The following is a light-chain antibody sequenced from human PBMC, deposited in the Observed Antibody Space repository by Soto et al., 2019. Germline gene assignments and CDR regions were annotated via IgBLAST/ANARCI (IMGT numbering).Light chain of an antibody. V-gene: IGLV2-14*01. Sequence: QSVLTQPASVSGSPGQSITISCTGTSSDLGGYDYVSWYQLHPGKAPKLIVFEVSNRPSGVSYRFSGSKSGNTASLIISGLQAEDEADYFCSSYSISTAYLFGSGTKVTVL. CDR3: SSYSISTAYL. J-gene: IGLJ1*01. CDR1: SSDLGGYDY. CDR2: EVS.